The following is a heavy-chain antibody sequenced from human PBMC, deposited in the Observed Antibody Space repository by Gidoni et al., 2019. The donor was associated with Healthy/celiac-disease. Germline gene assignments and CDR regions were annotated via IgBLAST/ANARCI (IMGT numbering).Heavy chain of an antibody. D-gene: IGHD4-17*01. CDR1: GFTFSSYS. CDR2: ISSSSSYI. J-gene: IGHJ5*02. CDR3: ARGGYGDYLSWFDP. V-gene: IGHV3-21*01. Sequence: EVQLVESGEGLVKPGGSLRLSCAASGFTFSSYSMNWVRQAPGKGLEWVSSISSSSSYIYYADSMKGRFTISRDNAKNSLFLQMNSLRAEDTAVYYCARGGYGDYLSWFDPWGQGTLVTVSS.